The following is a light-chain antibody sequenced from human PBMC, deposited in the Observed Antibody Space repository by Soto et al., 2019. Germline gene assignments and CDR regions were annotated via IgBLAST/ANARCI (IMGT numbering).Light chain of an antibody. CDR2: AAS. CDR1: QDIRNY. J-gene: IGKJ3*01. V-gene: IGKV1-27*01. Sequence: DIQMTQSPSSPSASVGDRVTMTCRASQDIRNYVAWYQQKPGEVPKLLIYAASTLQSGVPARFSGGGFGTDFPLTISSLRPEDVATYYCQRYHSALLTFGPGTKVDLK. CDR3: QRYHSALLT.